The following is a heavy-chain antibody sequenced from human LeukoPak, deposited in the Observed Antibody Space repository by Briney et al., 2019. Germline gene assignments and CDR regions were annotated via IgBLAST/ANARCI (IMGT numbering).Heavy chain of an antibody. V-gene: IGHV3-21*01. CDR1: GFTFSSYS. D-gene: IGHD2-2*01. CDR3: ARDPTIVVVPAATPGYCYYMDV. CDR2: ISSSSSYI. Sequence: GGCPSPSCAASGFTFSSYSMNWVRQAPGKGLEWVSSISSSSSYIYYADSVKGRFTIYRDNVKNSLYLQMNTLRAEDTAVYYCARDPTIVVVPAATPGYCYYMDVWGKGTPVTVSS. J-gene: IGHJ6*03.